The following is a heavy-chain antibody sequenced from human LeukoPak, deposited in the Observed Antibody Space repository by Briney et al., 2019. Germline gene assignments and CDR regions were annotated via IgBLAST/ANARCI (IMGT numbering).Heavy chain of an antibody. CDR1: GFTVSSNY. Sequence: PGGSLRLSCAASGFTVSSNYMSWVRQAPGKGLEWVAFIRHDGSNKYYADSVKGRFTISRDNSKNALYLQMNSLRAEDTAVYYCAKMWGVYYFDYWGQGTLVTVSS. V-gene: IGHV3-30*02. D-gene: IGHD3-10*01. CDR3: AKMWGVYYFDY. CDR2: IRHDGSNK. J-gene: IGHJ4*02.